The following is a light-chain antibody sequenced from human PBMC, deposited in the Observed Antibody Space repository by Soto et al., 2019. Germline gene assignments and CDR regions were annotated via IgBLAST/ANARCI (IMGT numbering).Light chain of an antibody. CDR1: GSDFGDSTY. CDR3: SAYSDLDTKV. J-gene: IGLJ1*01. Sequence: QAVLTQTASLSGSPGQSITVSCTGIGSDFGDSTYVSWYQQHPGKAPKLILYEVNNRPSGVSNRFSGSKSDTTASLTISGLQPEDEADYYCSAYSDLDTKVLGTGNKVTVL. V-gene: IGLV2-14*03. CDR2: EVN.